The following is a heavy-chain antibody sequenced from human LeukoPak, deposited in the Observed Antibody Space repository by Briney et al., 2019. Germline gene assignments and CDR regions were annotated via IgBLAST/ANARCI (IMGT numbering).Heavy chain of an antibody. CDR3: ARGRGATRLDY. D-gene: IGHD1-26*01. J-gene: IGHJ4*02. CDR1: GGSIGSGYY. V-gene: IGHV4-61*01. CDR2: IYYSGST. Sequence: SETLSLTCSVSGGSIGSGYYWGWIRQPPGKRLEWIGYIYYSGSTNYNPSLKSRVTISVDTSKNQFSLKLSSVTAADTAVYYCARGRGATRLDYWGQGTLVTVSS.